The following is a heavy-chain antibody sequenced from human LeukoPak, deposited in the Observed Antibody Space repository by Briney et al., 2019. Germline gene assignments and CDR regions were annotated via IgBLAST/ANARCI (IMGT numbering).Heavy chain of an antibody. CDR1: GDSVSSSNYY. V-gene: IGHV4-39*01. CDR3: ARWRGKWDVNWFDP. Sequence: SETLSLTCTVFGDSVSSSNYYWAWFRQPPGKGLDWIGSLYYDGRTYYRSSLESRVTVSVDTSKNQFALKLTSVTAADTAVYYCARWRGKWDVNWFDPWGPGTLVTVSS. J-gene: IGHJ5*02. D-gene: IGHD1-26*01. CDR2: LYYDGRT.